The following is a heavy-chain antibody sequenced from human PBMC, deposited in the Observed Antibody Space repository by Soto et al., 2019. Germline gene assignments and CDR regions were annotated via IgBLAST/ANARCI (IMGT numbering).Heavy chain of an antibody. CDR2: INSDRSST. Sequence: EVQLVESGGGLVQTGGSLSLSCAASGFTFSSYWMHWVRQAPGKWLVWVSRINSDRSSTNYADSVKGRFTISRDNAKNTLYQQMNSLRAEDTAVYYWAREGLARYYGDYDPAFDIWGQGTMVTVSS. V-gene: IGHV3-74*01. D-gene: IGHD4-17*01. CDR1: GFTFSSYW. CDR3: AREGLARYYGDYDPAFDI. J-gene: IGHJ3*02.